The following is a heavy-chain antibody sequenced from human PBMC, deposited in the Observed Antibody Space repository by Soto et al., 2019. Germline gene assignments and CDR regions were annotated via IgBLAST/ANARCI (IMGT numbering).Heavy chain of an antibody. J-gene: IGHJ5*02. V-gene: IGHV4-30-2*01. CDR2: IYHSGST. CDR3: ARINFDYYDSSGYSRWFDP. CDR1: GGSISSGGHS. Sequence: QLQLQESGSGLVKPSQTLSLTCAVSGGSISSGGHSWSLIRQPPGKGLEWIGYIYHSGSTYYNPSLKSRVTISVDRSKNQFSLKLSSVTAADTAVYYCARINFDYYDSSGYSRWFDPWGQGTLVTVSS. D-gene: IGHD3-22*01.